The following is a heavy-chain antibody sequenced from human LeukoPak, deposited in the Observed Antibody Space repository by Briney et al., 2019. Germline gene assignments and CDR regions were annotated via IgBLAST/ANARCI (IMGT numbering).Heavy chain of an antibody. CDR1: GFSFSTYW. CDR3: ARDPESSSFDL. J-gene: IGHJ4*02. D-gene: IGHD6-13*01. V-gene: IGHV3-7*01. Sequence: GGSLRLSCAASGFSFSTYWMSWLRQTPEKGLEFVANIDQGGSVRNYMDSLKGRCTIARDNAKKSLCLEINSLRADDTAVYYCARDPESSSFDLWGRGALVSVSS. CDR2: IDQGGSVR.